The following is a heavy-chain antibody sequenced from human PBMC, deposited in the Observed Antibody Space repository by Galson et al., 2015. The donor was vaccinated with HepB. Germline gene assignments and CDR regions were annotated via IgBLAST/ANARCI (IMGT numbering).Heavy chain of an antibody. CDR3: TRPEDYGDEGGLGFDI. CDR1: GFTFSGSA. D-gene: IGHD4-17*01. CDR2: IRSKANSYAT. J-gene: IGHJ3*02. Sequence: SLRLSCAASGFTFSGSAMHWVRQASGKGLEWVGRIRSKANSYATAYAASVKGRFTISRDDSKNTAYLQMNSLKTEDTAVYYCTRPEDYGDEGGLGFDIWGQGTMVTVSS. V-gene: IGHV3-73*01.